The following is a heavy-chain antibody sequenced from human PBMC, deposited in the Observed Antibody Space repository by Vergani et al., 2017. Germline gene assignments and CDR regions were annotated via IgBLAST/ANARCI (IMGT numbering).Heavy chain of an antibody. D-gene: IGHD5-18*01. CDR1: GGSISSYY. CDR2: IYYSGGT. J-gene: IGHJ6*02. Sequence: QVQLQESGPGLVKPSETLSLTCTVSGGSISSYYWSWIRQPPGRGLEWIGHIYYSGGTTYNPALKSRVTISVDTSKNQFSLKLSSVTAADTAVYCCAGDLGGPTAMVPYYSYGMDVWGQGTTVTVSS. V-gene: IGHV4-59*01. CDR3: AGDLGGPTAMVPYYSYGMDV.